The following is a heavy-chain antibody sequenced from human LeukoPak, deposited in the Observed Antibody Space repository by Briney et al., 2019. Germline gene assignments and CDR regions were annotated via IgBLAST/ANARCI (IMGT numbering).Heavy chain of an antibody. J-gene: IGHJ4*02. CDR1: GFTFSSYG. Sequence: GGSLRLSCAASGFTFSSYGMHWVRQAPGKGLEWVALVSHDGSKSYYAASVKGRFTISRDNSKNTLFLQMNSLRAEDTAVYYCAKDPSDYGSGSSFDCWGQGTLVTVSS. V-gene: IGHV3-30*18. CDR3: AKDPSDYGSGSSFDC. D-gene: IGHD3-10*01. CDR2: VSHDGSKS.